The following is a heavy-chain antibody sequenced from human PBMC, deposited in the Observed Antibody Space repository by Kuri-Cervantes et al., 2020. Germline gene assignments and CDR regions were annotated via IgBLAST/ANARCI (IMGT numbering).Heavy chain of an antibody. CDR1: GFTFSYFW. V-gene: IGHV3-7*01. CDR3: ARDNYYDSSGPPYNWFDP. CDR2: IKQDGSDK. Sequence: GESLKISCAASGFTFSYFWMSWVRQAPGKGLEWVAKIKQDGSDKYYVDSVKGRFTISRDNSKNTLYLQMNSLRAEDTAVYYCARDNYYDSSGPPYNWFDPWGQGTLVTVSS. J-gene: IGHJ5*02. D-gene: IGHD3-22*01.